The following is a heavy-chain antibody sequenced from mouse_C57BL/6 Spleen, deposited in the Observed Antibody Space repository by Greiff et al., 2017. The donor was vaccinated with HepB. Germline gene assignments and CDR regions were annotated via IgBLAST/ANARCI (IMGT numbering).Heavy chain of an antibody. Sequence: EVQLQQSGAELVRPGASVKLSCTASGFNIKDDYMHWVKQRPEQGLEWIGWIDPENGDTEYASKFQGKATITADTSSNTAYLQLSSLTSADTAVYYWTTGGSRTGAMDYWGQGTSVTVSS. CDR3: TTGGSRTGAMDY. CDR2: IDPENGDT. J-gene: IGHJ4*01. D-gene: IGHD1-1*01. V-gene: IGHV14-4*01. CDR1: GFNIKDDY.